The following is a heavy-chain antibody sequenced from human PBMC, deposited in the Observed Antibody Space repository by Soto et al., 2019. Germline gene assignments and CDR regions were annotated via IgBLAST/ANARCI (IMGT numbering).Heavy chain of an antibody. CDR3: ARTYKFNSQSSGWANRFDY. V-gene: IGHV3-23*01. Sequence: EVQLLESGGGLVHPGESLTLFCAASGFTFNNYAMTWVRQAPGKGLEWVSTLTSGGTTHYGDTVKGRFTISRDNSKSTVYLQMNSLRAEDTAVYYCARTYKFNSQSSGWANRFDYWGQGTLVSVSS. CDR2: LTSGGTT. J-gene: IGHJ4*02. D-gene: IGHD6-19*01. CDR1: GFTFNNYA.